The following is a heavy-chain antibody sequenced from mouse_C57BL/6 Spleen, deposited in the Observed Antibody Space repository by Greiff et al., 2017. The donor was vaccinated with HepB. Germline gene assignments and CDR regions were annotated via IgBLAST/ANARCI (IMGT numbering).Heavy chain of an antibody. CDR2: IYPGDGDT. CDR3: AREGLHYAMDY. CDR1: GYAFSSSW. V-gene: IGHV1-82*01. J-gene: IGHJ4*01. Sequence: VQVVESGPELVKPGASVKISCKASGYAFSSSWMNWVKQRPGKGLEWIGRIYPGDGDTNYNGKFKGKATLTADKSSSTAYMQLSSLTSEDSAVYFCAREGLHYAMDYWGQGTSVTVSS. D-gene: IGHD2-13*01.